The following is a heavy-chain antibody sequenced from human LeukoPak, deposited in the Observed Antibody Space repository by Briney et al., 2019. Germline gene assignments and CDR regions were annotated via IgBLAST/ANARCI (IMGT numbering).Heavy chain of an antibody. Sequence: GASVKVSCKASGYTFTSYALNWVRQAPGQGLEWMGWINTNTGNPAYAQDFTGRFVFSLDTSVSTASLQISSLKAEDTAMYFCARSLRDGYINWFDPWGQGTLVTVSS. D-gene: IGHD1-1*01. V-gene: IGHV7-4-1*02. CDR1: GYTFTSYA. CDR3: ARSLRDGYINWFDP. CDR2: INTNTGNP. J-gene: IGHJ5*02.